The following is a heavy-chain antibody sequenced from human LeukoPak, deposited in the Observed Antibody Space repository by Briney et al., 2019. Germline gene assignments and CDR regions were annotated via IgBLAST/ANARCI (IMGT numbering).Heavy chain of an antibody. J-gene: IGHJ6*03. D-gene: IGHD1-26*01. CDR2: IRYDGSKK. CDR1: GFTFSSYG. V-gene: IGHV3-30*02. Sequence: GGSLRLSCAASGFTFSSYGMHWVRQAPGKGLEWVAFIRYDGSKKYYADSVKGRFTISRDNSKNTLYLQVNSLRGEDTAVYYCAKDSREDSYCYYYYMDVWGKGTTVTVSS. CDR3: AKDSREDSYCYYYYMDV.